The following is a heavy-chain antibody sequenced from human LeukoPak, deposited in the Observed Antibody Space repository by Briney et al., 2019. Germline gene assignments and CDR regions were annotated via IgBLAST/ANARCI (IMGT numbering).Heavy chain of an antibody. D-gene: IGHD4-23*01. CDR2: ISRSGRTI. V-gene: IGHV3-48*03. J-gene: IGHJ6*02. CDR3: AKDQEYGANGYYYYAMDV. Sequence: PGGSLRLSCAASGFTFSSYEMNWVRQAPGKGLEWVSYISRSGRTIYYADSVKGRFTISRDNAKNSLYLQMNSLRAEDTAVYYCAKDQEYGANGYYYYAMDVWGQGTTVTVSS. CDR1: GFTFSSYE.